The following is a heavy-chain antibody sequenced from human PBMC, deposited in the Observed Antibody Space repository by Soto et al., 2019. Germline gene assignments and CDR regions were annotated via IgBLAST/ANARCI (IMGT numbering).Heavy chain of an antibody. J-gene: IGHJ6*02. CDR1: GFTFSDYY. CDR3: VRDWSTFWGMDV. V-gene: IGHV3-7*01. Sequence: PVGSLRLSCAASGFTFSDYYMSWIRQAPGKGLEWVANIKQDGSERYYVDSVKGRFAISRDNAKDSLFLRMNNLRAEDTAVYYCVRDWSTFWGMDVWGQGTTVTVSS. CDR2: IKQDGSER.